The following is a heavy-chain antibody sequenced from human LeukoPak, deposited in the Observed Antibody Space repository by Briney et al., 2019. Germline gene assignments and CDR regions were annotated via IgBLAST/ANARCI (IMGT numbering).Heavy chain of an antibody. Sequence: SQTLSLTCTVSGGSISSGGYYWSWIRQHPGKGLEWIGYIYYSGSTYYIPSLKSRVTISVDTSKNQFSLKLTSVTAADTAVYYCASPRSGSSGLDYDYWGQGTLVTVSS. CDR2: IYYSGST. V-gene: IGHV4-31*03. J-gene: IGHJ4*02. CDR1: GGSISSGGYY. CDR3: ASPRSGSSGLDYDY. D-gene: IGHD3-10*01.